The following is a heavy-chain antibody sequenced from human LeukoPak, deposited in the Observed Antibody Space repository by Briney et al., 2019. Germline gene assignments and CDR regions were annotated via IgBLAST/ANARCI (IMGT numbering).Heavy chain of an antibody. Sequence: GGSLRLSCAASGFTFTDYYISWIRQAPGKGLEWVSTISGTGSSTYYADSAKGRFTISRDNSKDTLFLQLNSLTAADTAMYFCAKASVAIPQYCNSWGQGTLVTVSS. J-gene: IGHJ5*02. D-gene: IGHD2-2*02. CDR3: AKASVAIPQYCNS. CDR1: GFTFTDYY. V-gene: IGHV3-23*01. CDR2: ISGTGSST.